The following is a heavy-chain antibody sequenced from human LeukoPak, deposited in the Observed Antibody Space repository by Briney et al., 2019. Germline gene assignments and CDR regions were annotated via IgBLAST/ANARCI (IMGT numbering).Heavy chain of an antibody. CDR3: ARIPGIALTGSYFQH. CDR2: IYYSGSS. CDR1: GGSISSSSYY. D-gene: IGHD6-19*01. J-gene: IGHJ1*01. Sequence: SETLSLTCNVSGGSISSSSYYWGWIRQPPGKGLEWIGSIYYSGSSYYNPSLKSRVTISVDTSKNQFSLKLSSVTAADTAVYYCARIPGIALTGSYFQHWGQGTLVTVSS. V-gene: IGHV4-39*01.